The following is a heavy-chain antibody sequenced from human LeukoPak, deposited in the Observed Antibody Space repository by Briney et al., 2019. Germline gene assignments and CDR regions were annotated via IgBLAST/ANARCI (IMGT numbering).Heavy chain of an antibody. Sequence: GGSLRLSCAASGFTFSRYWMHWVRQAPGKGLVWVSRINGDGSTTSYADSVKGGFTISRDNAKNTLYLQMNSLRAEDTAVYYCAKSAYPGSSSSPFDYWGQGTLVTVSS. V-gene: IGHV3-74*01. CDR3: AKSAYPGSSSSPFDY. CDR2: INGDGSTT. J-gene: IGHJ4*02. D-gene: IGHD6-6*01. CDR1: GFTFSRYW.